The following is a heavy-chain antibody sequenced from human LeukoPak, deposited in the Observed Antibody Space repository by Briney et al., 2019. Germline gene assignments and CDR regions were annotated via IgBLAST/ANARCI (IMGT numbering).Heavy chain of an antibody. J-gene: IGHJ5*02. Sequence: TANYAQKFQGRVTITADKSTSTAYMELSSLRSEDTAVYYCARDRIVVVPAAIATDNWFDPWGQGTLVTVSS. V-gene: IGHV1-69*06. CDR2: TA. D-gene: IGHD2-2*01. CDR3: ARDRIVVVPAAIATDNWFDP.